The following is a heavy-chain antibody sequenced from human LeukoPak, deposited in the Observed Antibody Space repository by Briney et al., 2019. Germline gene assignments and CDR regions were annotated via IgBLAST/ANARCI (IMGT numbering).Heavy chain of an antibody. V-gene: IGHV1-18*01. J-gene: IGHJ5*02. D-gene: IGHD6-19*01. Sequence: ASVKVSCKASGYTVSNSGVSWLRQAPGQGLEWMGWISAYNGNTNYAQKFQDRVAMTTDTSTNTAYMELRSLRSDDTAVYYCAKSIKVALSGAYFDPWGQGTLVTVSS. CDR3: AKSIKVALSGAYFDP. CDR2: ISAYNGNT. CDR1: GYTVSNSG.